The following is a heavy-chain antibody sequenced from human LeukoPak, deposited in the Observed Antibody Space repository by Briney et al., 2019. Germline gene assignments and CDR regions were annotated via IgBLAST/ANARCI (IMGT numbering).Heavy chain of an antibody. CDR2: IYPADSDT. CDR3: ASPSGGPSSAFDI. CDR1: GSSFTSYW. V-gene: IGHV5-51*01. D-gene: IGHD3-10*01. J-gene: IGHJ3*02. Sequence: GESLEISCKGSGSSFTSYWIGWVRQMPGKGLEWMGIIYPADSDTRYSPSFQGQVTISADKSISTAYLQWSSLKASDTAMYYCASPSGGPSSAFDIWGQGTMVTVSS.